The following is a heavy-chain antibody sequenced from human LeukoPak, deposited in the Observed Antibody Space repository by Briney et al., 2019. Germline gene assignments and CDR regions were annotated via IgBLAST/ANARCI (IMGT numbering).Heavy chain of an antibody. D-gene: IGHD6-19*01. CDR3: ASCPAGIAVAGSFDY. CDR1: GGTLSSYG. J-gene: IGHJ4*02. CDR2: IIPIFGTA. Sequence: GASVKVSCKASGGTLSSYGISWVRQAPGQGLEWMGGIIPIFGTANYAQKFQGRVTITTDESTSTAYMELSSLRSEDTAVYYCASCPAGIAVAGSFDYWGQGTLVTVSS. V-gene: IGHV1-69*05.